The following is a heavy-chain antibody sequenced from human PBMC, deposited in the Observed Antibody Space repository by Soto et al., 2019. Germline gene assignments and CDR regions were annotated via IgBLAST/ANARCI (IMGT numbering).Heavy chain of an antibody. CDR3: ASWRPRKTYYSYAAEYFQH. D-gene: IGHD3-10*01. CDR1: GGSISSGGYY. CDR2: IYYSGST. Sequence: QVQLQESGPGLVKPSQTLSLTCTVSGGSISSGGYYWSWIRQHPGKGLEWIGYIYYSGSTYYNPSLKSRVTISVDTSKNQFSLKLSSVTAADTAVYYCASWRPRKTYYSYAAEYFQHWGQGTLVTVSS. J-gene: IGHJ1*01. V-gene: IGHV4-31*03.